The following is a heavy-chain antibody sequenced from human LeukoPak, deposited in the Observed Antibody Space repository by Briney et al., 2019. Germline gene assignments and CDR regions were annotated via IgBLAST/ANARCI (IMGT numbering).Heavy chain of an antibody. V-gene: IGHV5-51*01. J-gene: IGHJ4*02. CDR3: ASATASYSYFDY. CDR1: GYSFTTHW. D-gene: IGHD1-26*01. Sequence: GESLKISCKASGYSFTTHWIGWVRQMPGKGLEWMGIIYPDDSDTKYSPSFQGQVTISADKSISTAFLQWSSLKASDTAMYYCASATASYSYFDYWGQGTLVTVSS. CDR2: IYPDDSDT.